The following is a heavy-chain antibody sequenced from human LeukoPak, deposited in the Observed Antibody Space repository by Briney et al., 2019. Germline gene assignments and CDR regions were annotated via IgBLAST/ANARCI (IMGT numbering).Heavy chain of an antibody. CDR2: ISAYNGNT. CDR1: GYTFTSYG. V-gene: IGHV1-18*01. Sequence: ASVTVSCKASGYTFTSYGISWVRQAPGQGLEWMGWISAYNGNTNYTQKLQGRVTMTTDTSTSTAYMELRSLRSDDTAVYYCALRILGYCSSTSCNNWFDPWGQGTLVTVSS. CDR3: ALRILGYCSSTSCNNWFDP. J-gene: IGHJ5*02. D-gene: IGHD2-2*01.